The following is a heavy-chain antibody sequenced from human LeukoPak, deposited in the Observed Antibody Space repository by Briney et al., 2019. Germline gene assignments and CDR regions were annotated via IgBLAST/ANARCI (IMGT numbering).Heavy chain of an antibody. J-gene: IGHJ4*02. V-gene: IGHV1-69*06. CDR3: ARSTPPAVVPAAPFDY. CDR2: IIPIFGTA. CDR1: GGTFSSYA. D-gene: IGHD2-2*01. Sequence: ASVKVSCKASGGTFSSYAISWVRQAPGQGLEWMGGIIPIFGTANYAQKFQGRVTITADKSTSTAYMELSSLRSEDTAVYYCARSTPPAVVPAAPFDYWGQGTLVTVSS.